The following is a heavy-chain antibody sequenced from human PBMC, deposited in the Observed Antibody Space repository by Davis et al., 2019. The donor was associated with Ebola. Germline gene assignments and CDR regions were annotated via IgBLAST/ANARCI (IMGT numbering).Heavy chain of an antibody. J-gene: IGHJ5*02. Sequence: PGGSLRLSCAASGFTFSSYGMHWVRQAPGKGPEWVAVISYDGSNKYYADSVKGRFTISRDNSKNTLYLQMNSLRAEDTAVYYCAKDGVADQNWFDPWGQGTLVTVSS. CDR2: ISYDGSNK. CDR1: GFTFSSYG. D-gene: IGHD3-3*01. CDR3: AKDGVADQNWFDP. V-gene: IGHV3-30*18.